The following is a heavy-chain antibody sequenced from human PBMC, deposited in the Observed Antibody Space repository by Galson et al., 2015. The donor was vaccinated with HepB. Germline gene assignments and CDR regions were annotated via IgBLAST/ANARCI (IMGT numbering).Heavy chain of an antibody. Sequence: SVKVSCKASGGTFSSYAISWVRQAPGQGLEWMGGIIPIFGTANYAQKFQGRVTITADESTSTAYMELSSLRSEDTAVYYCAGTTVVGGWFDPWGQGTLVTVSS. CDR1: GGTFSSYA. D-gene: IGHD4-23*01. V-gene: IGHV1-69*13. CDR3: AGTTVVGGWFDP. CDR2: IIPIFGTA. J-gene: IGHJ5*02.